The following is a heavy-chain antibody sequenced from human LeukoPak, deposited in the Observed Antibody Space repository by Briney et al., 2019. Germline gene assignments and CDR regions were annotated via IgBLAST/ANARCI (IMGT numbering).Heavy chain of an antibody. CDR3: AKGAGYSSSWYGWFDP. CDR2: ISGSGGST. J-gene: IGHJ5*02. D-gene: IGHD6-13*01. Sequence: GGSLRLSCAASGFTFSSYAMSWVRQAPGKGLEWVSAISGSGGSTYYADSVKGRFTISRDNAKNSLYLQMNSLRAEDTALYYCAKGAGYSSSWYGWFDPWGQGTLVTVSS. CDR1: GFTFSSYA. V-gene: IGHV3-23*01.